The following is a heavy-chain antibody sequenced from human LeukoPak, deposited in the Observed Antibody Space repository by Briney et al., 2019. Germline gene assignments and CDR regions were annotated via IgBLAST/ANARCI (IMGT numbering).Heavy chain of an antibody. CDR3: ARGYYDSSGYYYLNYFDY. V-gene: IGHV3-48*03. D-gene: IGHD3-22*01. Sequence: PGGSLRLSCAASGFNFSSYEMSWVRQAPGKGLEWVSYISSGGSSIYYADSVKGRFTISRDNAKNSLYLQMNSLRAEDTAVYYCARGYYDSSGYYYLNYFDYWGQGTLVTVSS. CDR1: GFNFSSYE. J-gene: IGHJ4*02. CDR2: ISSGGSSI.